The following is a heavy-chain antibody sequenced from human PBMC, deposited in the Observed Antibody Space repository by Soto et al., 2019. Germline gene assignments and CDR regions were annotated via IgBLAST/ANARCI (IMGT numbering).Heavy chain of an antibody. CDR3: ARQPYCSSTSYYPFSNWFDP. Sequence: SETLSLTCTVSVGSISSSSYYWGWIRQPPGKGLEWIGSIYYSGSTYYNPSLKSRVTISVDTSKNQFSLKLSSVTAADTAVYYCARQPYCSSTSYYPFSNWFDPCGQGTLVTVSS. D-gene: IGHD2-2*01. CDR1: VGSISSSSYY. V-gene: IGHV4-39*01. CDR2: IYYSGST. J-gene: IGHJ5*02.